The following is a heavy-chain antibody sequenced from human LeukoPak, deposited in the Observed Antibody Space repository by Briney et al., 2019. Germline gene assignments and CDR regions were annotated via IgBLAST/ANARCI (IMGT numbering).Heavy chain of an antibody. V-gene: IGHV5-10-1*01. D-gene: IGHD1-26*01. Sequence: GESLKISCKGSGYSFTSYWISWVRQMPGKGLEWMGRIDPSDSYTNYSPSFQDHVTISADKSISTAYLQWSSLKASDTAMYYCARPLSGSSTTVDYWGQGTLVTVSS. CDR2: IDPSDSYT. J-gene: IGHJ4*02. CDR1: GYSFTSYW. CDR3: ARPLSGSSTTVDY.